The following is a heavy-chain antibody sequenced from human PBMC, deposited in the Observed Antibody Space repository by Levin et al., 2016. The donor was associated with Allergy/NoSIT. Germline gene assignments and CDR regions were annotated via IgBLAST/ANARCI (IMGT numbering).Heavy chain of an antibody. Sequence: WIRQPPGKGLEWVAVISYDGSNKYYADSVKGRFTISRDNSKNTLYLQMNSLRAEDTAVYYCARRGGNYYDSSGYYYWFDYWGQGTLVTVSS. V-gene: IGHV3-30-3*01. J-gene: IGHJ4*02. CDR3: ARRGGNYYDSSGYYYWFDY. D-gene: IGHD3-22*01. CDR2: ISYDGSNK.